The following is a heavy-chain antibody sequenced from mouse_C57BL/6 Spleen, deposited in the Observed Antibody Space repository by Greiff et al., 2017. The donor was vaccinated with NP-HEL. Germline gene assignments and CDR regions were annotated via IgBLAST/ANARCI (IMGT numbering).Heavy chain of an antibody. CDR1: GYTFTSYW. Sequence: QVQLQQPGAELVMPGASVKLSCKASGYTFTSYWMHWVKQRPGQGLEWIGEIDPSDGYTNYNQKFKGKSTLTVDKSSRTAYMQLSSLTSEDSAVYYCARWAGTLYYFDYWGQGTTLTVSS. J-gene: IGHJ2*01. CDR2: IDPSDGYT. D-gene: IGHD4-1*01. CDR3: ARWAGTLYYFDY. V-gene: IGHV1-69*01.